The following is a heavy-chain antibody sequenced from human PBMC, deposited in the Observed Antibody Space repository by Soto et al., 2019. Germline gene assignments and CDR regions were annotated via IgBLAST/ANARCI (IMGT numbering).Heavy chain of an antibody. CDR2: INPNSGGT. Sequence: EASVKVSCKASGYTFTGYYMHWVRQAPGQGLEWMGWINPNSGGTNYAQKFQGWVTMTRDTSISTAYMELSRLRSDDTAVYYCARDREARGYYFDYWGQGTLVTVSS. D-gene: IGHD1-26*01. CDR3: ARDREARGYYFDY. V-gene: IGHV1-2*04. CDR1: GYTFTGYY. J-gene: IGHJ4*02.